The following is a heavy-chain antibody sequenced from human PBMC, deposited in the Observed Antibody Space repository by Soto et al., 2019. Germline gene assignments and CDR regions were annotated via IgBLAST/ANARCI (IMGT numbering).Heavy chain of an antibody. CDR1: GFSLTTSGVG. CDR3: AHRVLRTVFGLVTTTAIYFDF. J-gene: IGHJ4*02. V-gene: IGHV2-5*02. Sequence: QITLNESGPTVVRPTETLTLTCRFSGFSLTTSGVGVGWIRQSPGKAPEWLALIYWDDDKRYSASLKSRLTTTKDPSKNPVVLTVSDLDPTDTATYYCAHRVLRTVFGLVTTTAIYFDFWCQGTPVAVSS. D-gene: IGHD3-3*01. CDR2: IYWDDDK.